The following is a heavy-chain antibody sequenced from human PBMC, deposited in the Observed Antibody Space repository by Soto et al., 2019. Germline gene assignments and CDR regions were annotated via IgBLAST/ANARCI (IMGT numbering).Heavy chain of an antibody. CDR1: GGSISSYY. D-gene: IGHD3-9*01. CDR2: IYYSGST. CDR3: ARTKNFGYDILTGYSYPDYFDY. Sequence: SETLSLTCTVSGGSISSYYWSWIRQPPGKGLEWIGYIYYSGSTNYNPSLKSRVTISVDTSKNQFSLKLSSVTAADTAVYYCARTKNFGYDILTGYSYPDYFDYWGQGTLVTVSS. V-gene: IGHV4-59*08. J-gene: IGHJ4*02.